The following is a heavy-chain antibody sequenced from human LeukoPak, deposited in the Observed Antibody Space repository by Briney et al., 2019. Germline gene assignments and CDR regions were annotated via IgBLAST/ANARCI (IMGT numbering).Heavy chain of an antibody. CDR3: IKDAMKYCSGGSCYLLDY. J-gene: IGHJ4*02. CDR1: GFTFSSSA. V-gene: IGHV3-9*01. D-gene: IGHD2-15*01. CDR2: INWKSATI. Sequence: GGSLRLSCAASGFTFSSSAMHWVRQAPGKGLEWVSGINWKSATIAYADSVKGRFTISRDNAKNSLYLQMNSLRAEDTALYYCIKDAMKYCSGGSCYLLDYWGQGTLVTVSS.